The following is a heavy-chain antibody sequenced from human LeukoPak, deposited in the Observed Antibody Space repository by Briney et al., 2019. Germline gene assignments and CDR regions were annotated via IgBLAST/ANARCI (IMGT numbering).Heavy chain of an antibody. Sequence: PGGSLRLSCEASGFTFSSYSMNWVRQAPGNGLEWVSSISSSSTYIYYADSVKGRFTISRDNAKNSLYLQMNSLRAGDTAVYYCARKVASGYDTFDIWGQGTMVTVSA. D-gene: IGHD6-13*01. V-gene: IGHV3-21*01. CDR2: ISSSSTYI. CDR1: GFTFSSYS. CDR3: ARKVASGYDTFDI. J-gene: IGHJ3*02.